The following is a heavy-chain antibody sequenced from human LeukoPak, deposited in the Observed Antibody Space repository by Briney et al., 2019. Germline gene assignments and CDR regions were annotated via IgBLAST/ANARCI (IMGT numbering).Heavy chain of an antibody. V-gene: IGHV3-53*01. Sequence: GGSLRLSCAASGFTVSSNYMSWVRQAPGKGLEWVSVIYSGGSTYYADSVKGRFTISRDNSKNTLYLQMNSLRAEDTAVYYCAKDRTAMANRHLVFDYWGQGTLVTVSS. CDR2: IYSGGST. D-gene: IGHD5-18*01. CDR3: AKDRTAMANRHLVFDY. J-gene: IGHJ4*02. CDR1: GFTVSSNY.